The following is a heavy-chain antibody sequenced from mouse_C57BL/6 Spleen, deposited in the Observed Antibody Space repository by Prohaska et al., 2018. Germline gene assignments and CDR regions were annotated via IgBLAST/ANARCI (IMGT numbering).Heavy chain of an antibody. CDR3: SRPDTRRGYYFDY. V-gene: IGHV5-17*01. J-gene: IGHJ2*01. Sequence: IYYADTVKGLFTISRDNAKNSLFLQLTSLRSEDTAMYYCSRPDTRRGYYFDYWGQGTTLTVSS. CDR2: I.